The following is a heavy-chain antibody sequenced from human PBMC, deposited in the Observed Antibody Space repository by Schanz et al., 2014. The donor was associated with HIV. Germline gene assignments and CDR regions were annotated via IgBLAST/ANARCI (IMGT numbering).Heavy chain of an antibody. V-gene: IGHV3-33*01. CDR1: GFIFSSYG. Sequence: QVQLVESGGGVVQPGRSLRLSCAASGFIFSSYGMYWVRQAPGKGLAGVAVIWYDGTKKYYADSVKGRFTISRDNSKNTLYLQMNSLRAEDTAVYYCARDRMTANWKHGMDVWGQGTTVTVSS. D-gene: IGHD2-21*02. CDR3: ARDRMTANWKHGMDV. CDR2: IWYDGTKK. J-gene: IGHJ6*02.